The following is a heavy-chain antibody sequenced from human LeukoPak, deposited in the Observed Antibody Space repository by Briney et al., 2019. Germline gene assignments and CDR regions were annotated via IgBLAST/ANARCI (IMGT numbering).Heavy chain of an antibody. CDR3: ARRRGYSYGEDY. CDR1: GYTLTELS. V-gene: IGHV1-18*01. D-gene: IGHD5-18*01. CDR2: INVYNGDT. Sequence: ASVKVSCKVSGYTLTELSMHWVRQAPGKGLEWMGWINVYNGDTIYAQKLQGRVTMTTDTSTSTAYMELRSLRSDDTAMYYCARRRGYSYGEDYWGQGTLVTVSS. J-gene: IGHJ4*02.